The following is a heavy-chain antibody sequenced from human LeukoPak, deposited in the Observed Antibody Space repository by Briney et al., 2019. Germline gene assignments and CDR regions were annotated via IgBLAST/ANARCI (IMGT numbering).Heavy chain of an antibody. CDR3: ARDFGGYCSSSSCYLGFLDY. V-gene: IGHV3-21*03. Sequence: GGSLRLSCAASGFTFSSYTMNWVRQAPGKGLEWVSSIISSSSFIYYADSVKGRFTISRDNAKNSLYLQMNSLRAEDTAVYYCARDFGGYCSSSSCYLGFLDYWGQGTLVAVSS. CDR2: IISSSSFI. D-gene: IGHD2-2*01. J-gene: IGHJ4*02. CDR1: GFTFSSYT.